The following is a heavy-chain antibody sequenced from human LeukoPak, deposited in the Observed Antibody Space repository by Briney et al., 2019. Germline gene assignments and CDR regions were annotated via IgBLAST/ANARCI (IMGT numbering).Heavy chain of an antibody. CDR1: GGSFSGYY. CDR3: ARRPYSSSWYRTGWFDP. V-gene: IGHV4-34*01. J-gene: IGHJ5*02. Sequence: NTSETLSLTCGVYGGSFSGYYWSWIRQPPGKGLEWIGEINHSGSTNYNPSLKSRVTISVDTSKNQFSLKLSSVTAADTAVYYCARRPYSSSWYRTGWFDPWGQGTLVTVSS. D-gene: IGHD6-13*01. CDR2: INHSGST.